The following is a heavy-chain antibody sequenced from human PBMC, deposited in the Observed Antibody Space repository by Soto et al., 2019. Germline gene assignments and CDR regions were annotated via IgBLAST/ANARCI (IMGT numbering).Heavy chain of an antibody. J-gene: IGHJ4*02. Sequence: ASVKVSCKASGYTFTSYDINWVRQATGQGLEWMGWMNPNSGNTGYAQNFKGRVTMTRNTSISTAYMELSSLRSEDTAVYYCARGRRYGFPFDYWGQGTPVTVSS. CDR2: MNPNSGNT. V-gene: IGHV1-8*01. CDR3: ARGRRYGFPFDY. D-gene: IGHD5-18*01. CDR1: GYTFTSYD.